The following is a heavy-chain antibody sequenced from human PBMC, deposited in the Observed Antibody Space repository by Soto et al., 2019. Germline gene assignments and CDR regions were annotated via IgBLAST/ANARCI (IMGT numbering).Heavy chain of an antibody. D-gene: IGHD3-3*01. CDR3: AKLGRMYYDFWSGPGQN. CDR2: ISGSGGST. CDR1: GFTFSSYA. Sequence: GGSLRLSCAASGFTFSSYAMSWVRQAPGKGLEWVSAISGSGGSTYYADSVEGRFTISRDNSKNTLYLQMNSLRAEDTAVYYCAKLGRMYYDFWSGPGQNWGQGTLVTVSS. V-gene: IGHV3-23*01. J-gene: IGHJ4*02.